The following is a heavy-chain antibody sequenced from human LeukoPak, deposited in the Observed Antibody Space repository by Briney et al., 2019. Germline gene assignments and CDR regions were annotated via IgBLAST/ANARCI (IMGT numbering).Heavy chain of an antibody. D-gene: IGHD6-6*01. Sequence: SETLSLTCTVSGGSISSSSYYWGWIRQPPGKGLEWIGSIYYSGSTYYNPSLKSRVTISADTSKNQFSLKLSSVTAADTAVYYCARPLEYSSSSGFDPWGQGTLVTVSS. CDR1: GGSISSSSYY. CDR3: ARPLEYSSSSGFDP. CDR2: IYYSGST. V-gene: IGHV4-39*07. J-gene: IGHJ5*02.